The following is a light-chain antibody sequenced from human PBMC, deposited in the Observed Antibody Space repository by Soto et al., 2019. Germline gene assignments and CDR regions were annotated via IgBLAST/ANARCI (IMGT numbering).Light chain of an antibody. Sequence: QTVLTQPASVSGSPGQSITISCTGTSSDAASYNLVSWYQQHPGKAPKLMIYEGSKRPSGVSNRLSGSKSGNTASLTISGLQAEDQADYSCCLYAGSSTFCVFGSGTQGTVL. V-gene: IGLV2-23*01. J-gene: IGLJ1*01. CDR2: EGS. CDR1: SSDAASYNL. CDR3: CLYAGSSTFCV.